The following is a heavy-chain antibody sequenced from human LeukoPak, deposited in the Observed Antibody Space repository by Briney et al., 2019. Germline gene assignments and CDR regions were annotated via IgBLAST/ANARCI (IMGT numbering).Heavy chain of an antibody. J-gene: IGHJ6*03. Sequence: PSETLSLTCTVSGGSISSGSYYWGWIRQPPGKGLEWIGSIYYSGSTYYNPSLKSRVTISVDTSKNQFSLKLSSVTAADTAVYYCARAKGIAAAGTWVIYYYYYMDVWGKGTTVTVSS. CDR1: GGSISSGSYY. V-gene: IGHV4-39*07. CDR2: IYYSGST. CDR3: ARAKGIAAAGTWVIYYYYYMDV. D-gene: IGHD6-13*01.